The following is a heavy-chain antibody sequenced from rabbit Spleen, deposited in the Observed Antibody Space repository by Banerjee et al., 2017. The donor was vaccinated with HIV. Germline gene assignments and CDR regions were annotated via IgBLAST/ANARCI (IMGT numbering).Heavy chain of an antibody. D-gene: IGHD6-1*01. CDR1: GFDFSSYG. CDR3: ASDIHGYGVFDL. Sequence: QEQLEESGGDLVQPGGSLKLSCKASGFDFSSYGVSWVRQAPGKGLEWVACAYAGSSGSTYSAPWAKGRFTCSKTSSTTVTLQMTNLTAADTATYFCASDIHGYGVFDLWGQGTLVTVS. CDR2: AYAGSSGST. V-gene: IGHV1S45*01. J-gene: IGHJ4*01.